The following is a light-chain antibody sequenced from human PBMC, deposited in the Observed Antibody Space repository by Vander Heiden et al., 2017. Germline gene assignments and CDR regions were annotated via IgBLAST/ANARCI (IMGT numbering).Light chain of an antibody. CDR1: SSNIGSNT. Sequence: QSVLTQPPSASGPPGPSVTTSCSGSSSNIGSNTVNWYQQFPGTAPKLLIYSNNQRPSGVPDRFSGSKSGTSASLAISGLQYEDEADYYCAAWDDSLNAWVFGGGTKLTVL. V-gene: IGLV1-44*01. CDR2: SNN. CDR3: AAWDDSLNAWV. J-gene: IGLJ3*02.